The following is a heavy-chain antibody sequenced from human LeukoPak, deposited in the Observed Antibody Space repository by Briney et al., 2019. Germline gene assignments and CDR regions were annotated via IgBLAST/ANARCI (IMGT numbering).Heavy chain of an antibody. CDR3: ARWAPVAVLRYAFDV. CDR1: DGSISSYY. D-gene: IGHD6-19*01. CDR2: ISYSGNT. Sequence: SETLSLTCTVSDGSISSYYWSWIRQPPGKGLEWIGYISYSGNTNYNPSLKSRVIMAVDSSKNQFSLKLSSVTAADTAVFYCARWAPVAVLRYAFDVWGQGTMVTVSS. V-gene: IGHV4-59*01. J-gene: IGHJ3*01.